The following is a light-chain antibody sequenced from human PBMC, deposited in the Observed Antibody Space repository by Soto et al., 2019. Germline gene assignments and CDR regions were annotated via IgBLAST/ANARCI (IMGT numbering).Light chain of an antibody. Sequence: EIVMTQSPATLSVSPGDRATLSCRASQSVSSSLAWYQQIPGQAPRLLIYDASTRATGIPARFGGSWSGTEFTLTISSLQSEDFAVYYCQQYNNWPPLTFGGGTKVELK. CDR2: DAS. J-gene: IGKJ4*01. CDR1: QSVSSS. V-gene: IGKV3-15*01. CDR3: QQYNNWPPLT.